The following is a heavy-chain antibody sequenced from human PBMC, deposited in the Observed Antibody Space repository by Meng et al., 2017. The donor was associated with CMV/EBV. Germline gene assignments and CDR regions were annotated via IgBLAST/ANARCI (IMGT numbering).Heavy chain of an antibody. J-gene: IGHJ6*02. Sequence: SVKVSCKASGGTFSSYTISWVRQAPGQGLEWMGRIIPILGIANYAQKFQGRVTITADKSTSTAYMELSSLRSEDTAVYYCARGIVVPGRYYYYGMDVWGQGTTVTVSS. V-gene: IGHV1-69*02. CDR1: GGTFSSYT. CDR3: ARGIVVPGRYYYYGMDV. D-gene: IGHD2-2*01. CDR2: IIPILGIA.